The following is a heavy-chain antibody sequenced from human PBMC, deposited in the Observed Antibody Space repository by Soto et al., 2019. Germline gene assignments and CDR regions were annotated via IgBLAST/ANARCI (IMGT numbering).Heavy chain of an antibody. J-gene: IGHJ4*02. D-gene: IGHD6-19*01. CDR2: ISKGGSNL. V-gene: IGHV3-30-3*01. Sequence: PGGSLRLSCAASGFTLSSYAIHWVRQAPGKGLEWVTVISKGGSNLYFADSVKGRFTISRDNSKNTLYLQMNSLRSEDTAVHYCAREVEYTSAFGISSSFDYWGQGTLVTVSS. CDR1: GFTLSSYA. CDR3: AREVEYTSAFGISSSFDY.